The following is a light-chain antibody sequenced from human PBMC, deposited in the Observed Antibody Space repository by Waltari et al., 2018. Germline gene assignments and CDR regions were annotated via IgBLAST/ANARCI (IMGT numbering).Light chain of an antibody. CDR2: DAS. Sequence: ILLPRSPASQYLSPAEGAALSCRPSQSVSTQLGRYQPNPGQAPRLHIYDASYRATGIPSRFSGTGSGTDFTLTITRLEPEDFAVYYCQQRRNWPPFTFGGGTKVEIK. J-gene: IGKJ4*01. V-gene: IGKV3-11*01. CDR1: QSVSTQ. CDR3: QQRRNWPPFT.